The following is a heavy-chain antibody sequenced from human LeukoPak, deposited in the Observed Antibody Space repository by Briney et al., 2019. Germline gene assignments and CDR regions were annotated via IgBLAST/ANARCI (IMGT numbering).Heavy chain of an antibody. V-gene: IGHV3-23*01. Sequence: GGSLRLSCAASGFTFSSYAMSWVRQAPGKGLEWVSAISGSGGSTYYADSVKGRFTISRDNSKNTVYLQMNSLRVEDTAVYYCAKWQRTGNWYFDLWGRGTLVAVSS. D-gene: IGHD1-1*01. J-gene: IGHJ2*01. CDR1: GFTFSSYA. CDR2: ISGSGGST. CDR3: AKWQRTGNWYFDL.